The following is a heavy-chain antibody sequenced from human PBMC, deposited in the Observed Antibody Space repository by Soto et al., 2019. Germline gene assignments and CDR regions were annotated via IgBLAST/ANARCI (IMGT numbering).Heavy chain of an antibody. CDR2: ISYDGSNK. V-gene: IGHV3-30*18. Sequence: QVQLVESGGGVVQPGRSLRLSCAASGFTFSSYGMHWVRQAPGKGLEWVAVISYDGSNKYYADSVKGRFTISRDNSKNTLYLQMNSLRAEDTAVYYCAKDGAPDVEMAPIFFDYWGQGTLVTVSS. D-gene: IGHD3-3*01. CDR1: GFTFSSYG. CDR3: AKDGAPDVEMAPIFFDY. J-gene: IGHJ4*02.